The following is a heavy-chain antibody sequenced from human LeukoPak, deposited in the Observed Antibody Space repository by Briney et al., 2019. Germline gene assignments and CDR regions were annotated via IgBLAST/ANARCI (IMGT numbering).Heavy chain of an antibody. D-gene: IGHD6-13*01. V-gene: IGHV7-4-1*02. CDR3: ARDFTAAAGTEIDY. CDR1: GYTFTSYA. CDR2: INTDTGNP. J-gene: IGHJ4*02. Sequence: GASVKVSCKASGYTFTSYAMNWVRQAPGQGLEWMGWINTDTGNPTYAQGFTGRFVFSLDTSVSTAYLRISSLKAEDTAVYYCARDFTAAAGTEIDYWGQGTLVTVSS.